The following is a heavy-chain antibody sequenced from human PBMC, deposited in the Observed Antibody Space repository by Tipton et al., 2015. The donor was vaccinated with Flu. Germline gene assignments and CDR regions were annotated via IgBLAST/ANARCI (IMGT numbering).Heavy chain of an antibody. CDR1: GYTFTGYY. J-gene: IGHJ6*02. CDR2: INPNSGGT. Sequence: QVQLVHSGAEVKKPGASVKVSCKASGYTFTGYYMHWVRQAPGQGLEWMGWINPNSGGTNYAQKFQGRVTMTRDTSISTAYMELSRLRSDDTAVYYCARVRVRPDPYYYGMDVWGQGTTVTVSS. V-gene: IGHV1-2*02. CDR3: ARVRVRPDPYYYGMDV. D-gene: IGHD4/OR15-4a*01.